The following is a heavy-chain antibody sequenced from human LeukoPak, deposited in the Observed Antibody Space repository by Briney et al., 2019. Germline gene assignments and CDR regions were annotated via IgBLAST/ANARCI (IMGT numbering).Heavy chain of an antibody. J-gene: IGHJ4*02. CDR1: GFTFSSYA. CDR3: ARGLVWSGFYFDY. V-gene: IGHV3-30-3*01. CDR2: ISYDGSNE. Sequence: GRSLRLSCAASGFTFSSYAMHWVRQAPGKGLEWVTVISYDGSNEYYADSVKGRFTISRDNSKNTLYLQMNNLRAEDTAVYYCARGLVWSGFYFDYWGQGNLGTVSS. D-gene: IGHD3-9*01.